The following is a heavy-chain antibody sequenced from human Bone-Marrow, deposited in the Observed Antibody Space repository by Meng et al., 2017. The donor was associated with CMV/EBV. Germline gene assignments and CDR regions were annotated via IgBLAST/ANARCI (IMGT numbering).Heavy chain of an antibody. Sequence: GGSLRLSCAASGFTFSSYGMHWVRQAPGKGLEWVAFIRYDGSNKYYADSVKGRFTISRDNSKNTLYLQMNSLRAEDTAVYYCAKDYSSYDYYYGMDVWGQGTTVTVSS. CDR1: GFTFSSYG. CDR2: IRYDGSNK. D-gene: IGHD4-11*01. V-gene: IGHV3-30*02. J-gene: IGHJ6*02. CDR3: AKDYSSYDYYYGMDV.